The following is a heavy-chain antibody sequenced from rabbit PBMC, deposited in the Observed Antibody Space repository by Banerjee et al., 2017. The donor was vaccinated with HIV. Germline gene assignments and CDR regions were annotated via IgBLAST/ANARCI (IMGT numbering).Heavy chain of an antibody. CDR1: GFTLSSSYW. CDR3: ARDLAGVIGWNFDL. D-gene: IGHD4-1*01. J-gene: IGHJ4*01. Sequence: QSLEESGGDLVKPGASLTLTCKASGFTLSSSYWIYWVRQAPGKGLEWIGYIDPVFDSTYYASWAKGRFTISRTSSTTVALQMTSLTAADTATYFCARDLAGVIGWNFDLWGPGTLVTVS. V-gene: IGHV1S40*01. CDR2: IDPVFDST.